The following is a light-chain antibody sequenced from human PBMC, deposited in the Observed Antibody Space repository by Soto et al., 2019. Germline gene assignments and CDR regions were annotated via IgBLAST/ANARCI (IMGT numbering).Light chain of an antibody. CDR2: AAS. CDR1: QSVTADY. V-gene: IGKV3-20*01. CDR3: LQYGIPLWT. J-gene: IGKJ1*01. Sequence: EIALTQSPGTLSLSPGERATLSCRASQSVTADYLAWYQQKPGQAPMLLIYAASIGATGIPDRFSGSGSGTDCNLNISRLGPEDSAVYYCLQYGIPLWTVGKGTKVEL.